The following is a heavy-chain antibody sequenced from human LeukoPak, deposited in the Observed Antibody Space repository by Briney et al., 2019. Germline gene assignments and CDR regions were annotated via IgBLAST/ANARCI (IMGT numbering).Heavy chain of an antibody. J-gene: IGHJ3*02. CDR2: IYYSGST. D-gene: IGHD3-10*01. V-gene: IGHV4-59*08. CDR1: GGSISSYY. CDR3: ARAMVRGVIIWAGAFDM. Sequence: SETLSLTCTVSGGSISSYYWSWIRQPPGKGLEWIGYIYYSGSTNYNPSLKSRVTISGDTSKNQFSLRLNSVTAADTAAYYCARAMVRGVIIWAGAFDMWGQGTMVTVSS.